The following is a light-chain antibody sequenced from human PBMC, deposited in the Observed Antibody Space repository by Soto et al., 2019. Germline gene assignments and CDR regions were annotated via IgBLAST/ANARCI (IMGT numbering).Light chain of an antibody. CDR3: QQSYSTPLT. CDR1: QSVLYSSNSKNY. CDR2: AAS. J-gene: IGKJ1*01. Sequence: DIVMTQSPDSLAVSLGGRATINCKSSQSVLYSSNSKNYLAWYQQKPGKAPKLLIYAASSLQSGVPSRFSGSGSGTDFTLTISSLQPEDFATYYCQQSYSTPLTFGQGTKVDIK. V-gene: IGKV4-1*01.